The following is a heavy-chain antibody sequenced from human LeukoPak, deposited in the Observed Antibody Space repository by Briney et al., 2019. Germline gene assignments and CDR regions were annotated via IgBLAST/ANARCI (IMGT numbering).Heavy chain of an antibody. CDR3: ARGPQPLSSSWQTLYYYYGMDV. CDR1: GFTFSSYW. Sequence: GGSLRLSCAASGFTFSSYWMSWVRQAPGKGLEWVANIKQDGSEKYYVDSVKGRFTISRDNAKNSLYLQMNSLRAEDTAVYYCARGPQPLSSSWQTLYYYYGMDVWGQGTTVTVSS. V-gene: IGHV3-7*01. CDR2: IKQDGSEK. J-gene: IGHJ6*02. D-gene: IGHD6-13*01.